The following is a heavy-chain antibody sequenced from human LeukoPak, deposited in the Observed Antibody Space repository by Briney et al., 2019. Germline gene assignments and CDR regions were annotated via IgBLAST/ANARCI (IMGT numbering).Heavy chain of an antibody. V-gene: IGHV4-38-2*01. J-gene: IGHJ4*02. Sequence: PSETLSLTCSVSGYSFTSGHYWGWIRQPPGKGLEWIANIYHTGSAHYNPSLKSRVTISVDTSTIQFSLKLSSVTAADTAVYYCARYCTSTTCILRGFDYWGQGTLVTVSS. CDR3: ARYCTSTTCILRGFDY. CDR1: GYSFTSGHY. D-gene: IGHD2-2*01. CDR2: IYHTGSA.